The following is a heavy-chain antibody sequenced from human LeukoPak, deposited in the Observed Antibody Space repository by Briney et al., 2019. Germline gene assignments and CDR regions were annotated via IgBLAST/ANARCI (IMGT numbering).Heavy chain of an antibody. J-gene: IGHJ3*02. V-gene: IGHV1-2*02. D-gene: IGHD2-2*01. CDR1: GYTFTGYY. CDR2: INPNGGGT. Sequence: ASVKVSCKASGYTFTGYYMHWVRQAPGQGLEWMGWINPNGGGTNYAQKFQGRVTMTRDTSISTAYMELSRLRSDDTAVYYCARVVVPAAMSGAFDIWGQGTMVTVSS. CDR3: ARVVVPAAMSGAFDI.